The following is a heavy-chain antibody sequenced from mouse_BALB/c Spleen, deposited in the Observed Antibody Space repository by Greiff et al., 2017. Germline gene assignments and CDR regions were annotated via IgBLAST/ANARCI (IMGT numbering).Heavy chain of an antibody. CDR2: ISSGSSTI. V-gene: IGHV5-17*02. CDR3: ARDWKYYFDY. Sequence: EVQLQESGGGLVQPGGSRKLSCAASGFTFSSFGMHWVRQAPEKGLEWVAYISSGSSTIYYADTVKGRFTISRDNPKNTLFLQMTSLRSEDTAMYYCARDWKYYFDYWGQGTTLTVSS. CDR1: GFTFSSFG. J-gene: IGHJ2*01.